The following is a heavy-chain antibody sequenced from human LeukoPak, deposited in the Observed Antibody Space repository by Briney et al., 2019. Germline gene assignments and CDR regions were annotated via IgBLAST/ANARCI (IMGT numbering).Heavy chain of an antibody. CDR1: AFTFSNYA. CDR2: ISYDGSNK. Sequence: PGGSLRLSCAASAFTFSNYAIHWVRQAPGKGLEWVAVISYDGSNKYYADSVKGRFTISRDNSKNTLYLQMDSLRAEDTAVYYCAREVFGRGRVAIPFDYWGQGTLVTVSS. D-gene: IGHD2-2*01. V-gene: IGHV3-30-3*01. CDR3: AREVFGRGRVAIPFDY. J-gene: IGHJ4*02.